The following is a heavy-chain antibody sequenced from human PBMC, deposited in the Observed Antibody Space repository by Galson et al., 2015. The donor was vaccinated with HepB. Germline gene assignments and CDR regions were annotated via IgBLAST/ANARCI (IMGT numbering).Heavy chain of an antibody. CDR1: GFTLSSYA. J-gene: IGHJ4*02. CDR2: ISGSGGST. D-gene: IGHD6-6*01. Sequence: SLRLSCAASGFTLSSYAMSWARQAPGKGLEWVSAISGSGGSTYYADSVKGRFTISRDNSKNTLYLQMNSLRAEDTAVYYCAKDGADIAARPAYWGQGTLVTVSS. V-gene: IGHV3-23*01. CDR3: AKDGADIAARPAY.